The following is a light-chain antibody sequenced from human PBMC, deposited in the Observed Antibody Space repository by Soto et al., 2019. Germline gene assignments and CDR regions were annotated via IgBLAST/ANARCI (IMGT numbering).Light chain of an antibody. CDR3: RQRNNWPLT. J-gene: IGKJ4*02. Sequence: EIVLTQSPVTLSLSPGDRATLSCRASQRVSTYLAWYQQKPGQAPRLLIYEALNRATGIPARFSGSGSGTDFTLTISSLEPEDFAVYYCRQRNNWPLTFGGGTKVDIK. CDR2: EAL. CDR1: QRVSTY. V-gene: IGKV3-11*01.